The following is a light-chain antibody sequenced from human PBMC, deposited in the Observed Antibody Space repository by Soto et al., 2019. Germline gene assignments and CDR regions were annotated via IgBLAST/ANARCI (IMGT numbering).Light chain of an antibody. CDR2: NAS. Sequence: DIQMTQSPSTLSASVGDRVTITCRASQSISSWLAWYQQKPGKAPKFLINNASSLESGVPSRFSGSGSGTEFTLTISSLQPDDVATYYCQQYKTFSVTFGGGTKVEIK. CDR1: QSISSW. J-gene: IGKJ4*01. CDR3: QQYKTFSVT. V-gene: IGKV1-5*01.